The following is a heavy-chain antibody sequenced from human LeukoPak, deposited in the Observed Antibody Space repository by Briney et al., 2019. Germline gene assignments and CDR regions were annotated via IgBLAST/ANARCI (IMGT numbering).Heavy chain of an antibody. V-gene: IGHV1-2*02. CDR1: GYTFTSYA. D-gene: IGHD6-25*01. Sequence: ASVKVSCKASGYTFTSYAMNWVRQAPGQGLEWMGWIKPKSGDTNYAQKFQGRVTMTRDTSITTAYMELNRLRFDDTAMYYCARSWVGSADPRRYYYMDVWGKGTTVTVSS. J-gene: IGHJ6*03. CDR2: IKPKSGDT. CDR3: ARSWVGSADPRRYYYMDV.